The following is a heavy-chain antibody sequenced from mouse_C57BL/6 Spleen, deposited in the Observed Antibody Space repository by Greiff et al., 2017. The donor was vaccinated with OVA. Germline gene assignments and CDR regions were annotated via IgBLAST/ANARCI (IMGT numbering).Heavy chain of an antibody. CDR1: GFTFSSYA. CDR2: ISDGGSYT. D-gene: IGHD1-1*01. Sequence: DVKLVESGGGLVKPGGSLKLSCAASGFTFSSYAMSWVRQTPEKRLEWVATISDGGSYTYYPDNVKGRFTISRDNAKNNLYLQMSHLKSEDTAMYYCARGRRSGAMDYWGQGTSVTVSS. CDR3: ARGRRSGAMDY. J-gene: IGHJ4*01. V-gene: IGHV5-4*03.